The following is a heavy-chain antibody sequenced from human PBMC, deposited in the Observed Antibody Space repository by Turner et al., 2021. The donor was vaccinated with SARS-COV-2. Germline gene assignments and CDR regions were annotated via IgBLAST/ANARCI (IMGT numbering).Heavy chain of an antibody. J-gene: IGHJ3*02. CDR1: GGSISTYY. CDR2: IYSSVST. V-gene: IGHV4-4*07. D-gene: IGHD3-16*02. CDR3: AGYLLRLGELSSLGAFDI. Sequence: QVQLQESGQGLVKPSETMYPTSTVTGGSISTYYWSCIRQPAGQGLVWIVRIYSSVSTNYNPALKSRVTMSVDTSKNQFSLKLSSVTAAYTAVYYCAGYLLRLGELSSLGAFDIWGQGTMVTMSS.